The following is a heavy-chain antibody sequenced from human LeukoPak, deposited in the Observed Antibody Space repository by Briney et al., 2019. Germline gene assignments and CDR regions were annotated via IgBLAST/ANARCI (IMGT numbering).Heavy chain of an antibody. CDR3: ARGSNGANAWFGELGAFDY. Sequence: PSQTLSLTCTVSGFSISSGDYYWSWIRQPPGKGLEWIGYIYYSGSTYYNPSLKSRVTISVDTSKNQFSLKLSSVTAADTAVYYCARGSNGANAWFGELGAFDYWGQGTLVTVSS. CDR1: GFSISSGDYY. CDR2: IYYSGST. V-gene: IGHV4-30-4*01. J-gene: IGHJ4*02. D-gene: IGHD3-10*01.